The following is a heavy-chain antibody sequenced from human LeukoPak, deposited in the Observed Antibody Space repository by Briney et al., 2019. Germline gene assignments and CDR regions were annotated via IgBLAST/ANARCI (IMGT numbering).Heavy chain of an antibody. CDR3: ARDMQSLLSPWADAFDI. CDR2: ISSSSSTI. J-gene: IGHJ3*02. Sequence: GGSLRLSCAASGFTFSSYSMNWVRQAPGKGLEWVSYISSSSSTIYYADSVKGRFTISRDNAKNSLYLQMNSLRAEDTAVYYCARDMQSLLSPWADAFDIWGQGTMVTVSS. V-gene: IGHV3-48*01. CDR1: GFTFSSYS. D-gene: IGHD1-26*01.